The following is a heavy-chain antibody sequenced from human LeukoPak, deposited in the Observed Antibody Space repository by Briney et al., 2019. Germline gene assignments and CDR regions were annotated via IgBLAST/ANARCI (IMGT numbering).Heavy chain of an antibody. CDR1: GGSISSSSYY. CDR3: ARKGGAASLLH. D-gene: IGHD3-16*01. V-gene: IGHV4-39*01. CDR2: IYYSGST. J-gene: IGHJ4*02. Sequence: SETLSLTCAVSGGSISSSSYYWGWIRQPPGKGLEWIGSIYYSGSTYYNPSLKSRVTISVDTSKNQFSLKLSSVTAADTAVYYCARKGGAASLLHWGQGTLVTVSS.